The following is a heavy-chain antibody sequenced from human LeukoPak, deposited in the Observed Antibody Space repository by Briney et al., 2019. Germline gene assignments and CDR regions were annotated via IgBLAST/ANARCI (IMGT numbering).Heavy chain of an antibody. J-gene: IGHJ6*02. V-gene: IGHV4-59*08. CDR3: ARLSGGNSNYYYGMDV. Sequence: PSETLSLTCTVSGGSISSYYWSWIRQPPGKGLEWIGYIYYSGSTNYNPSLKSRVTISVDTSKNQFSLKLSSVTAADTAVYYCARLSGGNSNYYYGMDVWGQGTTVTVSS. CDR1: GGSISSYY. CDR2: IYYSGST. D-gene: IGHD2-21*02.